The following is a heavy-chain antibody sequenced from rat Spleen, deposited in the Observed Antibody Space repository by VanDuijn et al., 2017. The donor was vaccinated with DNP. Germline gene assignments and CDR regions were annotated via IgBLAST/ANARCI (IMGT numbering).Heavy chain of an antibody. J-gene: IGHJ4*01. CDR3: ARSGRYYAMDV. Sequence: EVQLVESGGGLVQPGRSMKLSCAASAFTFNKYWMTWIRQVPGKGLEWVAAITSSGGSTYYPDSVKGRFTISRDNAKNTLYLQMNSLRSEDTATYYCARSGRYYAMDVWGQGTSVTVSS. D-gene: IGHD1-4*01. CDR2: ITSSGGST. CDR1: AFTFNKYW. V-gene: IGHV5-31*01.